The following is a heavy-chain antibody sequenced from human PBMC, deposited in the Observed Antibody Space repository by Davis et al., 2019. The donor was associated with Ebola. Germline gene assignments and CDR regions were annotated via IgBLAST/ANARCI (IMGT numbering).Heavy chain of an antibody. CDR3: ARRATDIFYYDSSGPYYFDY. CDR2: INHSGST. Sequence: PSETLSLTCAVYGGSFSGYYWSWIRQPPGKGLEWIGEINHSGSTNYNPSLKSRVTISVDTSKNQFSLKLSSVTAADTAVYYCARRATDIFYYDSSGPYYFDYWGQGTLVTVSS. CDR1: GGSFSGYY. J-gene: IGHJ4*02. D-gene: IGHD3-22*01. V-gene: IGHV4-34*01.